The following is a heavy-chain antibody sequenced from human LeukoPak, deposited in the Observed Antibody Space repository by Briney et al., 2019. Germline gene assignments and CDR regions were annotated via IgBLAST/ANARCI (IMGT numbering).Heavy chain of an antibody. D-gene: IGHD3-10*01. Sequence: QTGGSLRLSCAASGFTFSGYAMSWVRQAPGKGLEWVSAISGSGGSTYYADSVKGRFTISRDNSKNTLYLQMNSLRAEDTAVYYCATNGEEPNYYYYGMDVWGQGTTVTVSS. CDR1: GFTFSGYA. V-gene: IGHV3-23*01. J-gene: IGHJ6*02. CDR2: ISGSGGST. CDR3: ATNGEEPNYYYYGMDV.